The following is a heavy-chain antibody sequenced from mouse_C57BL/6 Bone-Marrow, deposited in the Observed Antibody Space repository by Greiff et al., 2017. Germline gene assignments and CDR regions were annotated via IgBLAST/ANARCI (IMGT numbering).Heavy chain of an antibody. J-gene: IGHJ1*03. CDR3: ARARLRYWYFDV. CDR1: GFTFSSYA. V-gene: IGHV5-4*03. D-gene: IGHD2-4*01. CDR2: ISDGGSYT. Sequence: DVMLVESGGGLVKPGGSLKLSCAASGFTFSSYAMSWVRQTPEKRLEWVATISDGGSYTYYPDNVKGRFTISRDNAKNNLYLQMSHLKSEDTAMYYCARARLRYWYFDVWGTGTTVTVSS.